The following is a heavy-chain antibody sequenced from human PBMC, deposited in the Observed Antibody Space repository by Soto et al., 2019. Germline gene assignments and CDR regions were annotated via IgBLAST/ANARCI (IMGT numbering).Heavy chain of an antibody. Sequence: SETLSLTCAVYGGSFSGYYWSWIRQPPGKGLEWIGEINHSGSTNYNPSLKSRVTISVDTSKNQFSLKLSSVTAADTALYYCARGSPMVRGVIGYYYYCSMDVWGKGTTVTVSS. J-gene: IGHJ6*04. V-gene: IGHV4-34*01. D-gene: IGHD3-10*01. CDR3: ARGSPMVRGVIGYYYYCSMDV. CDR2: INHSGST. CDR1: GGSFSGYY.